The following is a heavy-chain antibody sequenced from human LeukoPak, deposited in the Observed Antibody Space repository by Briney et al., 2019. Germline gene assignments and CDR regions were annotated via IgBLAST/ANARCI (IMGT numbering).Heavy chain of an antibody. J-gene: IGHJ4*02. CDR2: MSYNGQIT. D-gene: IGHD1-1*01. CDR3: TKVQLKRREFLPNFGS. CDR1: GFTFSSFG. Sequence: GGSLRLSCAASGFTFSSFGMHWDRQAPGKGLEWVAVMSYNGQITYYADSVKGRFTISRDNSQNMLYLQMNRLRVKVTSVYNCTKVQLKRREFLPNFGSWGQVTLVTVSS. V-gene: IGHV3-30*18.